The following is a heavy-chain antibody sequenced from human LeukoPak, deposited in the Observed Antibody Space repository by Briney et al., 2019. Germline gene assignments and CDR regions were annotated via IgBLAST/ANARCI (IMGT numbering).Heavy chain of an antibody. CDR1: GGSISSYY. CDR2: IYYSGST. D-gene: IGHD1-26*01. Sequence: SETLSLTCTVSGGSISSYYWSWIRQPPGKGLEWIGYIYYSGSTNYNPSLKSRVTISVDTSKNQFSLKLSSVTAADTAVYYCARTRVGATLDYWGQGTLVTVSS. V-gene: IGHV4-59*01. CDR3: ARTRVGATLDY. J-gene: IGHJ4*02.